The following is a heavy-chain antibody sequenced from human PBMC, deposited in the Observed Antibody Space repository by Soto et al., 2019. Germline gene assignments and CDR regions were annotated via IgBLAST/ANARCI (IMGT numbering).Heavy chain of an antibody. Sequence: QVPLVQSGAEVKKPGASVTVSCKTSGYTPTNYDIGWVRQAPGQGLEWMEWISAYNGNRNSAQKLQGRLTMTTDTSTKTAYMELRSLRSDDTAVYYCARALYRSGTYYAFDNWGQGTLVTVSS. V-gene: IGHV1-18*01. CDR1: GYTPTNYD. D-gene: IGHD1-26*01. CDR2: ISAYNGNR. J-gene: IGHJ4*02. CDR3: ARALYRSGTYYAFDN.